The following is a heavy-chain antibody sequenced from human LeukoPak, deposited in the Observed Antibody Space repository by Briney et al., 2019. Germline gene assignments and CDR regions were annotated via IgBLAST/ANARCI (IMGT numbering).Heavy chain of an antibody. CDR3: ARSGRKGYCTNGVCPRLYNWFDP. D-gene: IGHD2-8*01. CDR1: GFTFSSYS. Sequence: GSLRLSCAASGFTFSSYSMNWVRQPPGKGLEWIGEINHSGSTNYNPSLKSRVTISVDTSKNQFSLKLSSVTAADTAVYYCARSGRKGYCTNGVCPRLYNWFDPWGQGTLVTVSS. CDR2: INHSGST. J-gene: IGHJ5*02. V-gene: IGHV4-34*01.